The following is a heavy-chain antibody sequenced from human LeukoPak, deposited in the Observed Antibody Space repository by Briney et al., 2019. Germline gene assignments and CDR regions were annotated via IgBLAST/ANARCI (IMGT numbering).Heavy chain of an antibody. Sequence: PSETLSLTCTVSGGSISSYYWSWIRQPPGKGLEWIGYIYYSGSTNYNPSLKSRVTISVDTSKNQFSLKLSSVTAADTAVYYCARGWRRRLDYWGQGTLVTVSS. CDR3: ARGWRRRLDY. J-gene: IGHJ4*02. CDR1: GGSISSYY. CDR2: IYYSGST. D-gene: IGHD6-19*01. V-gene: IGHV4-59*08.